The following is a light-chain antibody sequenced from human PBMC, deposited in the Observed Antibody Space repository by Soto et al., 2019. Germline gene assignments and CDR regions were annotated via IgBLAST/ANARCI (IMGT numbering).Light chain of an antibody. CDR3: QQYGSSPWT. Sequence: DFQMTQSPSSLSTSVGDRVTITCRASQHISRYLNWYQQKPGKAPKFLIFAASTLQSGVPSRFSGSGSGTDFTLTISRLEPEDFAVYYCQQYGSSPWTFGQGTKVEIK. CDR2: AAS. CDR1: QHISRY. J-gene: IGKJ1*01. V-gene: IGKV1-39*01.